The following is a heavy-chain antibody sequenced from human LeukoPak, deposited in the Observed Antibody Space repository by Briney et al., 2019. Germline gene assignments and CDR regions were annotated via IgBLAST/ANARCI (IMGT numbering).Heavy chain of an antibody. Sequence: PSQTLSLTCSVSGGSISSGGYYWNWIRQPPGKGLEWIGYIYYSGTTYYNPSLKSRVTISVDTAKNHFSLKLSSVTAADTAVYYCASVSSYYYGSGLDYWGQGTLVTVSS. V-gene: IGHV4-31*03. CDR2: IYYSGTT. CDR3: ASVSSYYYGSGLDY. CDR1: GGSISSGGYY. D-gene: IGHD3-10*01. J-gene: IGHJ4*02.